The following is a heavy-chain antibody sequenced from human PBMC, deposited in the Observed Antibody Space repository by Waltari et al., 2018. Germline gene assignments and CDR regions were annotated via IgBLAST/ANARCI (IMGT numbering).Heavy chain of an antibody. CDR1: GCRVRVLF. CDR2: SYTVGTT. J-gene: IGHJ6*03. V-gene: IGHV3-53*01. D-gene: IGHD2-15*01. Sequence: EVEVVESGGGLMQPVGSLRLSGAASGCRVRVLFLLWVRQAPGKGLEWVSISYTVGTTYFAESVKGRFTISRDNSRNTVYLQMNSLRVEDTAVYFCARVAGTALHRYYHYYMDLWGKGTTVTVSS. CDR3: ARVAGTALHRYYHYYMDL.